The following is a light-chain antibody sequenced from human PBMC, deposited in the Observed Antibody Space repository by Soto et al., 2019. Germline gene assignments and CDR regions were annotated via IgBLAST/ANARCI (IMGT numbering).Light chain of an antibody. CDR1: QSVSSY. Sequence: ETVLTQSPATLSLSPGERATLSCRASQSVSSYLAWYQHKPSQAPRLLIYDASNRATGIPARFSGSGSGTDFTLTISSLEPEDFAVYYCQQRSNWPLFGGGTKVEIE. J-gene: IGKJ4*01. CDR3: QQRSNWPL. CDR2: DAS. V-gene: IGKV3-11*01.